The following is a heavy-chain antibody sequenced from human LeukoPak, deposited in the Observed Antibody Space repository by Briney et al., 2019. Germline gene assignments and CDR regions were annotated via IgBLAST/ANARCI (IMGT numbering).Heavy chain of an antibody. CDR3: ARSLVVGATYPYH. Sequence: PGGSLRLSCAASGFTFSSYEMNWVRQAPGKGLEWVSYISSSGSTIYYADSVKGRFTISRDNAKNSLYLQLNSLTAEDTAVYYCARSLVVGATYPYHWGQGTLVTVSS. CDR1: GFTFSSYE. D-gene: IGHD1-26*01. J-gene: IGHJ5*02. V-gene: IGHV3-48*03. CDR2: ISSSGSTI.